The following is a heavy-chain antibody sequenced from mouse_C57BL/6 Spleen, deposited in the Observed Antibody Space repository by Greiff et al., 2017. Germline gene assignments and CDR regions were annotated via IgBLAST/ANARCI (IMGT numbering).Heavy chain of an antibody. CDR3: AREGGSHWYFDV. Sequence: VQLQQSGAELVKPGASVKISCKASGYAFSSYWMNWVKQRPGKGLEWIGQIYPGDGDTNYNGKFKGKATLTADKSSSTAYMQLSSLTSEDSAVYFCAREGGSHWYFDVWGTGTTGTVSS. CDR2: IYPGDGDT. J-gene: IGHJ1*03. V-gene: IGHV1-80*01. CDR1: GYAFSSYW.